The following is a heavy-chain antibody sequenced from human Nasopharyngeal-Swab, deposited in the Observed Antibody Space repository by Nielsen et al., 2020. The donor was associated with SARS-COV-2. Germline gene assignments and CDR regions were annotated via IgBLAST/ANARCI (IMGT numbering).Heavy chain of an antibody. CDR1: GGSFSGYY. J-gene: IGHJ5*02. Sequence: SETLSLTCAVYGGSFSGYYWSWIRQPPGKGLEWIGEINHSGSTNYNPSLKSRVTISVDTSKNQFSLKLSSVTAADTAVYYCARAVAYSSWIRPIYWFDPWGQGTLVTVSS. V-gene: IGHV4-34*01. D-gene: IGHD6-6*01. CDR3: ARAVAYSSWIRPIYWFDP. CDR2: INHSGST.